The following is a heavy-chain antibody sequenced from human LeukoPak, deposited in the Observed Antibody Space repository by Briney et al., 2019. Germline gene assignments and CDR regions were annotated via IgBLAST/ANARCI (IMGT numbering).Heavy chain of an antibody. CDR2: ISGSGGST. J-gene: IGHJ4*02. CDR1: GFTFSSYA. CDR3: ARPQGSGSYYFDY. V-gene: IGHV3-23*01. D-gene: IGHD3-10*01. Sequence: QTGGSLRLSCAASGFTFSSYAMSWVRQAPGKGLEWVSAISGSGGSTYYADSVKGRFTISRDNSKNTLYLQMNSLRAEDTAVYYCARPQGSGSYYFDYWGQGTLVTVSS.